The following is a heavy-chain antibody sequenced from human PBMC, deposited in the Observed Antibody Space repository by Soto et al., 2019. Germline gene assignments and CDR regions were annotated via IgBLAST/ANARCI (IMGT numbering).Heavy chain of an antibody. J-gene: IGHJ4*02. V-gene: IGHV1-2*02. CDR2: IGPESGAT. CDR3: GRGRSGQIVVFY. Sequence: QVQLVQSGAEVKKPGASVKVSCKASGYTFTGHYIHWVRQAPEQGPEWMGEIGPESGATRYALKFQGRVTMTRDTSITTVYMELKNLSPDDTAVYYCGRGRSGQIVVFYWGQGTPVTVSS. CDR1: GYTFTGHY. D-gene: IGHD1-26*01.